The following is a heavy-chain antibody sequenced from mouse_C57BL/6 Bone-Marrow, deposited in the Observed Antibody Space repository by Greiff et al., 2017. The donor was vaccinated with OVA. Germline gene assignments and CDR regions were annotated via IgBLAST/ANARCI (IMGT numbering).Heavy chain of an antibody. V-gene: IGHV1-59*01. CDR1: GYTITSYW. CDR2: IDPSDSYT. CDR3: ARLITTFAY. J-gene: IGHJ3*01. Sequence: QVQLQQPGAELVRPGTSVKLSCKASGYTITSYWMHWVKQRPGQGLEWIGVIDPSDSYTNYNQKFKGKATLTVDTSSSTAYMQLSSLTSEDSAVYYCARLITTFAYWGQGTLVTVSA. D-gene: IGHD1-1*01.